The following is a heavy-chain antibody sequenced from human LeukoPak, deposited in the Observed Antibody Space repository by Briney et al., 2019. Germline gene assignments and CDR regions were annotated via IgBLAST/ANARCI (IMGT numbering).Heavy chain of an antibody. CDR3: ARGFAPAYNFGVFDG. Sequence: GGSLRLSCAASGFTVSSNYMSWVRQAPGKGLEWVSLLYTGGETNYADSVKGRFTISRDNSKNTVSLQMNSLRAEDTAVYYCARGFAPAYNFGVFDGWGQGTLVTVSS. J-gene: IGHJ4*02. CDR1: GFTVSSNY. D-gene: IGHD5-18*01. CDR2: LYTGGET. V-gene: IGHV3-53*01.